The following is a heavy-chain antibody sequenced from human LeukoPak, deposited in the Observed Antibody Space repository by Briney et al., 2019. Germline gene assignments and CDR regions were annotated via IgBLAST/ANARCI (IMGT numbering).Heavy chain of an antibody. Sequence: GGSLRLSCAASGFTFSSYAMSWVRQAPGKGLEWVSAISGSGGSTYYADSVKGRFTISRDNSKNTLYLQMNSLRAEDTAVYYFAKHWGQYYYFDYWGQGTLVTVSS. CDR1: GFTFSSYA. J-gene: IGHJ4*02. V-gene: IGHV3-23*01. D-gene: IGHD7-27*01. CDR3: AKHWGQYYYFDY. CDR2: ISGSGGST.